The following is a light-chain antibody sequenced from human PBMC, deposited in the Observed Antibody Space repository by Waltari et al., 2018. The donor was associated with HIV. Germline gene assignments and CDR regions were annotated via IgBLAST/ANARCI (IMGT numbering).Light chain of an antibody. Sequence: DIVLTQSPGTLSLSPGKRATLSCRASQTVNSNYLAWYQQRPGQAPRLLISGASSRATGIPDRFSGSGSGTDFTLTINRLEPEDFAVYYCQQYDSSPLTFGGGTRVEIK. J-gene: IGKJ4*01. CDR2: GAS. CDR1: QTVNSNY. V-gene: IGKV3-20*01. CDR3: QQYDSSPLT.